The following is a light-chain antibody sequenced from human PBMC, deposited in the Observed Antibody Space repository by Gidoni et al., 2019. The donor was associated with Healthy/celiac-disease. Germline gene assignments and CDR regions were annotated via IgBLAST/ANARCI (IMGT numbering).Light chain of an antibody. J-gene: IGKJ4*01. CDR3: QQYGSSPPLT. V-gene: IGKV3-20*01. Sequence: DIVFTQSPGTLSLSPGERATLSCRASQSVSSSYLAWYQQKPGQAPRLLIYGASSRATGIPDRFSGSGSGTDFTLTISRLEPEDFAVYYCQQYGSSPPLTFGGXTKVEIK. CDR2: GAS. CDR1: QSVSSSY.